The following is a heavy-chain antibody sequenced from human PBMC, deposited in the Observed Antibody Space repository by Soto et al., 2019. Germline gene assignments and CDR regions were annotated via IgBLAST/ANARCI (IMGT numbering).Heavy chain of an antibody. CDR1: GFTFSTYS. D-gene: IGHD2-2*01. CDR2: TSASGRNT. V-gene: IGHV3-21*01. CDR3: ARGRSINTNMDC. Sequence: EVQLVESGGGLVQPGGSLRLSCTASGFTFSTYSMNWVRQAPGKGLEWVSSTSASGRNTCHADSVKGRFTISRDNAKNSLYLQMDSLRAEDTAVYYCARGRSINTNMDCWGQGTLVTVSS. J-gene: IGHJ4*02.